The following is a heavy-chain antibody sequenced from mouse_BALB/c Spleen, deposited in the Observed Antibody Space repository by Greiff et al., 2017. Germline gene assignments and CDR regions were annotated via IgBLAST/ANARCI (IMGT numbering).Heavy chain of an antibody. D-gene: IGHD2-4*01. CDR2: IYPGSGST. V-gene: IGHV1-77*01. CDR3: ARSPYDYGRAMDY. CDR1: GYTFTDYV. Sequence: VKVVESGPELVKPGASVKMSCKASGYTFTDYVISWVKQRTGQGLEWIGEIYPGSGSTYYNEKFKGKATLTADKSSNTAYMQLSSLTSEDSAVYFCARSPYDYGRAMDYWGQGTSVTVSS. J-gene: IGHJ4*01.